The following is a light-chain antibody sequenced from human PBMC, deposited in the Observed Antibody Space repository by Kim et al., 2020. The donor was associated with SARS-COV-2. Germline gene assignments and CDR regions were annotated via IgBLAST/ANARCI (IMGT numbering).Light chain of an antibody. J-gene: IGLJ2*01. Sequence: ASVKLTWTLSSGHSSYAIAWHQQQPEKGPRYLMKLNSDGSHSKGDGIPDRFSGSSSGAERYLTISSLQSEDEADYYCQTWGTGIVVFGGGTQLTVL. CDR1: SGHSSYA. V-gene: IGLV4-69*01. CDR2: LNSDGSH. CDR3: QTWGTGIVV.